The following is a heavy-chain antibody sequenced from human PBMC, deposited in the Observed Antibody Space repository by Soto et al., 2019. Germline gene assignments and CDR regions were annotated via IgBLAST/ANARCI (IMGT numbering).Heavy chain of an antibody. J-gene: IGHJ4*02. CDR2: IYYSGST. D-gene: IGHD2-2*01. CDR3: ARQSEYCSSTSCYPGPVDY. Sequence: SETLSLTCTVSGGSISSYYWSWIRQPPGKGLEWIGYIYYSGSTNYNPSLKSRVTISVDTSKNQFSLKLSSVTAADTAVYYCARQSEYCSSTSCYPGPVDYWGQGTLVTVSS. CDR1: GGSISSYY. V-gene: IGHV4-59*08.